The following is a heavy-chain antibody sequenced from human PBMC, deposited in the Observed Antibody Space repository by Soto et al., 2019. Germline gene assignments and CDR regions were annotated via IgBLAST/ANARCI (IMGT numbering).Heavy chain of an antibody. V-gene: IGHV3-11*01. CDR3: ASDPYYYASGF. Sequence: PGGSLRLSCAASGFTFSDQYMTWIRQAPGKGLEWVSKISGDATITYYADSVKGRFTVSRDNAKKSLYLQMNSLRAEDTAVYYCASDPYYYASGFWGQGTLVTVSS. D-gene: IGHD3-10*01. J-gene: IGHJ4*02. CDR1: GFTFSDQY. CDR2: ISGDATIT.